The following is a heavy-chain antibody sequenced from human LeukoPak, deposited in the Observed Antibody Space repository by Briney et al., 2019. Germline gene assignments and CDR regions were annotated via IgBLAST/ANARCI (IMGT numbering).Heavy chain of an antibody. CDR3: AKDDVAAFATGYMDV. CDR1: GFTFSDYG. D-gene: IGHD6-6*01. CDR2: ISGSGGSA. Sequence: GGTLRLSCAASGFTFSDYGMSWVRQAPGKGLKWVSAISGSGGSAYYADSVKGRITISRDNSKNTLYLQMNGLRADDTAVYYCAKDDVAAFATGYMDVWGKGTTVTVSS. V-gene: IGHV3-23*01. J-gene: IGHJ6*03.